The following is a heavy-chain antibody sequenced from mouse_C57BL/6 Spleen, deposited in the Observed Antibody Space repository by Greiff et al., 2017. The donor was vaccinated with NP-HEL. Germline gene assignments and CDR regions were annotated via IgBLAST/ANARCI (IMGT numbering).Heavy chain of an antibody. CDR2: IDPSDSYT. J-gene: IGHJ3*01. CDR1: GYTFTSYW. V-gene: IGHV1-59*01. Sequence: QVQLQQPGAELVRPGTSVKLSCKASGYTFTSYWMHWVKQRPGQGLEWIGVIDPSDSYTNYNQKLKGKATLTVDTSSSTAYMQLSSLTSGYSAVYYWAREGGGYGSRSWFAYWGQGTLVTVSA. CDR3: AREGGGYGSRSWFAY. D-gene: IGHD1-1*01.